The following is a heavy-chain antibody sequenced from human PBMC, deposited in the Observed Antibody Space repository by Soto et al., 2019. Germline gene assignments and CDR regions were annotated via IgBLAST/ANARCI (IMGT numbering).Heavy chain of an antibody. J-gene: IGHJ6*02. CDR3: ARERYYYDSSGYYTIYYYYGMDV. D-gene: IGHD3-22*01. CDR2: ISAYNGNT. CDR1: GYTFTSYG. Sequence: ASVKVSCKASGYTFTSYGISWVRQAPGQGLEWMGWISAYNGNTNYAQKLQGRVTMTTDTSTSTAYMELRSLRSDDTAVYYCARERYYYDSSGYYTIYYYYGMDVWGQGTTVTVSS. V-gene: IGHV1-18*04.